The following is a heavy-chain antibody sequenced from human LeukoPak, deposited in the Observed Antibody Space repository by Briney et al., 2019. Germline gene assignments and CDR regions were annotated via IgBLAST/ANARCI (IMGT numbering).Heavy chain of an antibody. J-gene: IGHJ4*02. CDR2: IYYSGST. Sequence: SETLSLTCTVSGGSISSSSYYWGWIRQPPGKGLEWIGSIYYSGSTYYNPSLKSRVTISVDTSKNQFSLKLSSVTAADTAVYYCAREGVVGAIGGDWGQGTLVTVSS. CDR1: GGSISSSSYY. V-gene: IGHV4-39*07. CDR3: AREGVVGAIGGD. D-gene: IGHD1-26*01.